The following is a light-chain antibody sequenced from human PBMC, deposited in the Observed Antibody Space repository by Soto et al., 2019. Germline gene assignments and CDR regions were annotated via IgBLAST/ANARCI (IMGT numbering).Light chain of an antibody. CDR1: SSNIGNNA. J-gene: IGLJ2*01. CDR3: AAWDDSLKGVV. V-gene: IGLV1-36*01. CDR2: YDD. Sequence: QAVVTQPPSVSEAPRQRVTISCSGSSSNIGNNAVNWYQQLPGKAPKLLIYYDDLLPSGVSDRFSGSKSGTSASLAISGLQSGDEADYYCAAWDDSLKGVVFGGGTKPTVL.